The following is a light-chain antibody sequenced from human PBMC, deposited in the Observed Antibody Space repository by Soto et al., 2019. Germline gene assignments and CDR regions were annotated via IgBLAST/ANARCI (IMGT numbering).Light chain of an antibody. Sequence: DIQMTQSPSTLSASVGDRVTITCRASQSVGRWLAWYQQKPGKAPKFLIYDASSLESGVPSRFSGSGSGTEFTLTISSLQPDDFATYYCQQYNSYSRTFGQQTKVEIK. V-gene: IGKV1-5*01. CDR1: QSVGRW. J-gene: IGKJ1*01. CDR3: QQYNSYSRT. CDR2: DAS.